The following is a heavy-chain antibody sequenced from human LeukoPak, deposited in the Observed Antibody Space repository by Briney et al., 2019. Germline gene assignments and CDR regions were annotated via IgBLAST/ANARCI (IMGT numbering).Heavy chain of an antibody. J-gene: IGHJ6*03. CDR3: ARDGGDRLVRYYYYMDV. D-gene: IGHD2-21*02. V-gene: IGHV4-31*03. CDR2: INYSGST. Sequence: KPSETLSLTCTVSGGSISSGGYYWSWIRQHPGKGLEWIGYINYSGSTYYNPSLKSRVTISVDTSKNQFSLKLSSVTAADTAVYYCARDGGDRLVRYYYYMDVWGKGTTVTVSS. CDR1: GGSISSGGYY.